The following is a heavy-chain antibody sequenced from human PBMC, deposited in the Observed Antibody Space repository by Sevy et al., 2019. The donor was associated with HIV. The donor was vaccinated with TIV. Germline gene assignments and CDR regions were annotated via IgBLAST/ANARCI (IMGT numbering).Heavy chain of an antibody. D-gene: IGHD3-22*01. CDR2: INHSGST. J-gene: IGHJ4*02. CDR3: AKVTYYYDSRGYPNYYFDY. V-gene: IGHV4-34*01. Sequence: SETLSLTCAVYGGSFSSYYWNWIRQPPGKGLEWIGEINHSGSTNYNPSLKSRVTISLDTSKNQLSLKLTSVTAADTAVYYCAKVTYYYDSRGYPNYYFDYWGQGTLVTVSS. CDR1: GGSFSSYY.